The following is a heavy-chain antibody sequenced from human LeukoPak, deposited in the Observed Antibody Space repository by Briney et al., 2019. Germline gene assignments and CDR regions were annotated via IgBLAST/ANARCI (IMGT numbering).Heavy chain of an antibody. CDR3: GTEVATVPLDY. J-gene: IGHJ4*02. CDR2: ISYIGIT. CDR1: TRFTTMYY. V-gene: IGHV4-59*01. Sequence: SETLSLTSTLSTRFTTMYYARCNRQPPGKGLEWIGYISYIGITNYNPSLKSRVTISVDTSKNQFSLKLSSVTAADTAVYYCGTEVATVPLDYWGQGTLVTVSS. D-gene: IGHD5-12*01.